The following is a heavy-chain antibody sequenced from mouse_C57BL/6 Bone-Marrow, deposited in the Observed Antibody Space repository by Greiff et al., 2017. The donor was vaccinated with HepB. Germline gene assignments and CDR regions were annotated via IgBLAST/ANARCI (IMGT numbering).Heavy chain of an antibody. J-gene: IGHJ4*01. Sequence: VQLQQSGAELVRPGTSVKVSCKASGYAFTNYLIEWVKQRPGQGLEWIGVINPGSGGTNYNEKFKGKATLTADKSSSTAYMQLSSLTSEDSAVYFCAREDDHGEYAMDYWGQGTSVTVSS. CDR1: GYAFTNYL. CDR2: INPGSGGT. V-gene: IGHV1-54*01. D-gene: IGHD2-4*01. CDR3: AREDDHGEYAMDY.